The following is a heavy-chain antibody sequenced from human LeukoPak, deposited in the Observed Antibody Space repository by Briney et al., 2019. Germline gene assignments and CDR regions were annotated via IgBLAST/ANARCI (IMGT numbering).Heavy chain of an antibody. CDR3: TADIKTRLDL. CDR1: GFTFDIYA. V-gene: IGHV3-23*01. D-gene: IGHD6-6*01. Sequence: GGSLRLPCAASGFTFDIYAMTWVRQAPGKGLDWVSGITASGVRTFYSDSVKGRFTISRDASKSTLYLQMDSLRAEDTALYYCTADIKTRLDLWGQGTLVTVSS. J-gene: IGHJ5*02. CDR2: ITASGVRT.